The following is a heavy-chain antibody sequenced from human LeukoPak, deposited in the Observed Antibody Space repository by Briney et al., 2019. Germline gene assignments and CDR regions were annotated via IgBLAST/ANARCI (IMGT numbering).Heavy chain of an antibody. CDR3: ARDYRIAVAGICYYGMDV. D-gene: IGHD6-19*01. CDR2: ISYDGSNK. J-gene: IGHJ6*02. Sequence: GTSLRLSCAASGFSFSSFGMCWVRQAPGKGLEWVALISYDGSNKYYADSVKGRFTISRDNSNNTLYLQMNSLRAEDTAVFYCARDYRIAVAGICYYGMDVWGQGTTVAVSS. V-gene: IGHV3-30*01. CDR1: GFSFSSFG.